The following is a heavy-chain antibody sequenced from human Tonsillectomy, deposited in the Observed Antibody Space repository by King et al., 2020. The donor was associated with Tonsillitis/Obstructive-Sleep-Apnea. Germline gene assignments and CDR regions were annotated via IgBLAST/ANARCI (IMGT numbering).Heavy chain of an antibody. V-gene: IGHV1-2*06. CDR3: ARDRGITIFGGVIGHWFDP. CDR2: INPNSGGT. Sequence: QLVQSGAEVKKPGASVKVSCKASGYTFTGYYMHWVRQAPGQGLEWMGRINPNSGGTNYAQKFQGRVTMTRETSISTAYMGLSRRRTHDTAVYYGARDRGITIFGGVIGHWFDPWGQGTLGTVSP. CDR1: GYTFTGYY. J-gene: IGHJ5*02. D-gene: IGHD3-3*01.